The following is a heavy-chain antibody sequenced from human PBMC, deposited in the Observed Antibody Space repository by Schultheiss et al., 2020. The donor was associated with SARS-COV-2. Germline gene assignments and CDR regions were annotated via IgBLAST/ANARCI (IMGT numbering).Heavy chain of an antibody. CDR3: ARGVRTVTTSFDY. Sequence: SQTLSLTCAVSGGSISSGGYYWSWIRQHPGKGLEWIGYIYYSGSTYYNPSLKSRVTISVDTSKNQFSLKLSSVTAADTAVYYCARGVRTVTTSFDYWGQGTKVTVSS. V-gene: IGHV4-31*02. CDR2: IYYSGST. D-gene: IGHD4-17*01. CDR1: GGSISSGGYY. J-gene: IGHJ4*02.